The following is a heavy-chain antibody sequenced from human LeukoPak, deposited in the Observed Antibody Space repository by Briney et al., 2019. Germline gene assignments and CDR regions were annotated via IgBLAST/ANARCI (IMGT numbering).Heavy chain of an antibody. V-gene: IGHV4-30-4*08. J-gene: IGHJ6*03. CDR3: ARILGYCSSTSCYGYYYYMDV. Sequence: PSQTLSLTCTVSGGSISSGDYYWSWIRQPPGKGLEWIGYIYYSGSTYYNPSLKSRVTISVDTSNNQFSLKLSSVTAAGTAVYYCARILGYCSSTSCYGYYYYMDVWGKGTTVTVSS. CDR2: IYYSGST. D-gene: IGHD2-2*01. CDR1: GGSISSGDYY.